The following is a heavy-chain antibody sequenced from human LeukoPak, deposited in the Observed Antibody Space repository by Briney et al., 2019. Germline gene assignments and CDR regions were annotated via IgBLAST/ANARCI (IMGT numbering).Heavy chain of an antibody. Sequence: GGCLRLSCSASGFTFSTYAMYWVRQAPGKGLEYVSVISSNGGSTYYADSVKGRFTISRDNSKNTLYLQMSSLRAEDTAVYYCVKGLYSSSPSFDYWGQGTLVTVSS. CDR1: GFTFSTYA. CDR3: VKGLYSSSPSFDY. J-gene: IGHJ4*02. CDR2: ISSNGGST. D-gene: IGHD6-6*01. V-gene: IGHV3-64D*09.